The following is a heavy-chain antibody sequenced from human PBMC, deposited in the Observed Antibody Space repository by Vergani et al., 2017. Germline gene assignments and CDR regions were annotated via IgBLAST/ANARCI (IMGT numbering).Heavy chain of an antibody. D-gene: IGHD3-10*01. CDR3: ARESLAGGADYFDY. Sequence: QVQLVQSGAEVKKPGSSVKVSCKASGGTFSSYTISWVRQAPGQGLEWMGRIIPILGIANYAQKFQGRVTITADKSTSTAYMELNSLRAEATAVYYCARESLAGGADYFDYWGQGTLVTVSS. CDR1: GGTFSSYT. J-gene: IGHJ4*02. CDR2: IIPILGIA. V-gene: IGHV1-69*08.